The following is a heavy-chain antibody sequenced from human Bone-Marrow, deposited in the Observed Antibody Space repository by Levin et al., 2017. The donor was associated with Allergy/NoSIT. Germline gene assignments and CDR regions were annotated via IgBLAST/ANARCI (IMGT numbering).Heavy chain of an antibody. CDR3: AREPPISSSWYGRWYFDL. D-gene: IGHD6-13*01. CDR2: ISAYNGNT. V-gene: IGHV1-18*01. J-gene: IGHJ2*01. CDR1: GSTFTSYG. Sequence: GGSLRLSCKASGSTFTSYGISWVRQAPGQGLEWMGWISAYNGNTNYAQKLQGRVTMTTDTSTSTAYMELRSLRSDDTAVYYCAREPPISSSWYGRWYFDLWGRGTLVTVSS.